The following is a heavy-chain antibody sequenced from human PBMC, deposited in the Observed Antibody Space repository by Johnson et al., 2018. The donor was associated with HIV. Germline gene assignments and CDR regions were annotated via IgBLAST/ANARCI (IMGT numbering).Heavy chain of an antibody. Sequence: VQLVESGGGLIQPGGSLRLSCKASGFSISSNYMSWVRQPPGKGLEWVSVFYSGSNTYYADSVKGRFTISRDNSKNTLYLQMNSLRPEDTAVYYCARDGRDLVTRGSFDVWGQGTMVTVSS. CDR2: FYSGSNT. CDR1: GFSISSNY. D-gene: IGHD5-18*01. J-gene: IGHJ3*01. CDR3: ARDGRDLVTRGSFDV. V-gene: IGHV3-66*03.